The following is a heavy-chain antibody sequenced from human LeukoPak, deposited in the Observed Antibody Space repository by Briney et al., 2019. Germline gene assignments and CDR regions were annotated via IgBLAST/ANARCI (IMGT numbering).Heavy chain of an antibody. CDR3: ARERKPVGFDY. D-gene: IGHD1-26*01. Sequence: GGSLRLSCAAPGFTFSSYEMTWFRRAPGKGLEWVSYISSSGSTIYYADSVKGRFTISRDNAKNSLYLQMNSLRVEDTAVYYCARERKPVGFDYWGQGTLVTVSS. V-gene: IGHV3-48*03. J-gene: IGHJ4*02. CDR2: ISSSGSTI. CDR1: GFTFSSYE.